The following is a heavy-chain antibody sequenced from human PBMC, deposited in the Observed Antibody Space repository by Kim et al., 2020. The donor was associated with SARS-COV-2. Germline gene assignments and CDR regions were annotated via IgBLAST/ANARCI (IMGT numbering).Heavy chain of an antibody. CDR1: GFTVSSNY. V-gene: IGHV3-53*01. Sequence: GGSLRLSCAASGFTVSSNYMSWVRQAPGKGLEWVSVIYSGGSTYYADSVKGRFTISRDNSKNTLYLQMNSLRAEDTAVYYCARDDPGIAAAGIPPLGYWGQGTLVTVSS. CDR2: IYSGGST. CDR3: ARDDPGIAAAGIPPLGY. J-gene: IGHJ4*02. D-gene: IGHD6-13*01.